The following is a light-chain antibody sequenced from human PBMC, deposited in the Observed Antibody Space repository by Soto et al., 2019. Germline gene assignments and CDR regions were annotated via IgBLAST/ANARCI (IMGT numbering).Light chain of an antibody. CDR3: QQRMNWPLT. Sequence: EIVWTQSPATLSLSPGERATLSCRASQTVSSYLLWYQQKRGQAPRLLIYDASNRATGIPARFSGSGSGTDFTLTISSLEPEDFAVYYCQQRMNWPLTFGQGTRLEI. V-gene: IGKV3-11*01. J-gene: IGKJ5*01. CDR2: DAS. CDR1: QTVSSY.